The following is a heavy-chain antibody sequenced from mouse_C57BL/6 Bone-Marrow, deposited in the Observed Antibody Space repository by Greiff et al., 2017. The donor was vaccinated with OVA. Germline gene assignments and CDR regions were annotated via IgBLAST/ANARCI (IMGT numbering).Heavy chain of an antibody. CDR2: ISDGGSYT. CDR1: GFTFSSYA. CDR3: ASIVTAYAMDY. D-gene: IGHD2-5*01. Sequence: EVQGVESGGGLVKPGGSLKLSCAASGFTFSSYAMSWVRQTPEKRLEWVATISDGGSYTYYPDNVKGRFTISRDNAKNNLYLQMSHLKSEDTAMYYCASIVTAYAMDYWGQGTSVTVSS. V-gene: IGHV5-4*01. J-gene: IGHJ4*01.